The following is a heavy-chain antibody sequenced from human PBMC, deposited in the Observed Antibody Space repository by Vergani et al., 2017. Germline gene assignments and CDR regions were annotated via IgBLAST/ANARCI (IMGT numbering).Heavy chain of an antibody. Sequence: QVQLVQSGAEVKKPGASLRVSCQASGYTFTTYGISWVRQAPGQGLEWLGWISAYNGNTNYAQKLQGRVTMTTDTSTTTAYMELRSLISDDTAVYYCARGDTNSWYYYFDYWGQGTLVTVSS. CDR1: GYTFTTYG. CDR3: ARGDTNSWYYYFDY. V-gene: IGHV1-18*01. J-gene: IGHJ4*02. CDR2: ISAYNGNT. D-gene: IGHD6-13*01.